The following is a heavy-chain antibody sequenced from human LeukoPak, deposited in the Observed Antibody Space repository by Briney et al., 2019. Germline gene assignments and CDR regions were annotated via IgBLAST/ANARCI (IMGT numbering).Heavy chain of an antibody. D-gene: IGHD2-2*01. CDR1: GGSISSYY. Sequence: SETLSLTCTVSGGSISSYYWSWIRQPPGKGLEWIGEINHSGSTNYNPSLKSRVTISVDTSKNQFSLKLSSVTAADTAVYYCARRRVGYCSSTSCYKYYFDYWGQGTLVTVSS. CDR3: ARRRVGYCSSTSCYKYYFDY. V-gene: IGHV4-34*01. CDR2: INHSGST. J-gene: IGHJ4*02.